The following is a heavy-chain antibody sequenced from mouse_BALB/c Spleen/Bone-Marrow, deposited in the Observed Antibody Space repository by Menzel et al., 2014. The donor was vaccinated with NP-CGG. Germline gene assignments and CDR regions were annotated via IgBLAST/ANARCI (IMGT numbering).Heavy chain of an antibody. CDR2: IRNKANGYTT. J-gene: IGHJ3*01. D-gene: IGHD4-1*01. V-gene: IGHV7-3*02. CDR1: GFTFTDFY. Sequence: EVKLVESGGGLVQPGGSLRLSCATSGFTFTDFYMSWVRQPPGKALEWLGFIRNKANGYTTEYSASVKGRFTISRDNSQSILYLQMNTLRAEDSATYYCARNGLARFAYWGQGTLVTVSA. CDR3: ARNGLARFAY.